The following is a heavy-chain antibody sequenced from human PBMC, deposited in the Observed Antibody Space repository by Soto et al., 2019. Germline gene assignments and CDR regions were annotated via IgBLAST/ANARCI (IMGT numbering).Heavy chain of an antibody. Sequence: KPSETLSLTCTVSGGSISSYYWSWIRQPPGKGLEWIGYIYYSGSTNYNPSLKSRVTISVDTSKNQFSLKLSSVTAADTAVYYCERKGSTSCFDYWGQGTLVTVSS. D-gene: IGHD2-2*01. V-gene: IGHV4-59*01. J-gene: IGHJ4*02. CDR1: GGSISSYY. CDR3: ERKGSTSCFDY. CDR2: IYYSGST.